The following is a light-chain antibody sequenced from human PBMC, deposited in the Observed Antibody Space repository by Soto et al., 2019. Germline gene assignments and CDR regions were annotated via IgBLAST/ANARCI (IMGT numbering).Light chain of an antibody. Sequence: ESVLTQSPGTLSLSPGERATVSCMASQSVSSSYLAWYQHKPGQAPRLLISGASNRAAGIPDRFSGSGSGTDFTLTISRLEPEDFAVYYCQQYDNSFTFGGGTKVDI. V-gene: IGKV3-20*01. CDR2: GAS. CDR3: QQYDNSFT. CDR1: QSVSSSY. J-gene: IGKJ4*01.